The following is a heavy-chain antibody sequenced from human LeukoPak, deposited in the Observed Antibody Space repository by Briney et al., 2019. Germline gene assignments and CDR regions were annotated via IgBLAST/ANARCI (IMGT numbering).Heavy chain of an antibody. CDR3: ARSGVAAPAAPVRFDP. Sequence: GGSLRLSCAASGFTFSSYWMSWVRQAPGKGLEWVANIKQDGSDKYYVDSVKGRFTISRDNAKNLLYLEMNSLRAEDTAVYYCARSGVAAPAAPVRFDPWGQGTLVTVSS. D-gene: IGHD2-2*01. V-gene: IGHV3-7*01. J-gene: IGHJ5*02. CDR1: GFTFSSYW. CDR2: IKQDGSDK.